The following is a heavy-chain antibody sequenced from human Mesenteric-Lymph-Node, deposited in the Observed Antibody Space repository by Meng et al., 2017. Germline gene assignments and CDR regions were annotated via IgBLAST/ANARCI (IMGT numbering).Heavy chain of an antibody. V-gene: IGHV3-48*03. J-gene: IGHJ3*02. Sequence: LTGAASGFTFSSYEMNWVRQAPGKGLEWVSYISSSGSTIYYADSVKGRFTISRDNAKNSLYLQMNSLSAEDTAVYYCARVRGVQLWLLDAFDIWGQGTMVTVSS. D-gene: IGHD5-18*01. CDR1: GFTFSSYE. CDR3: ARVRGVQLWLLDAFDI. CDR2: ISSSGSTI.